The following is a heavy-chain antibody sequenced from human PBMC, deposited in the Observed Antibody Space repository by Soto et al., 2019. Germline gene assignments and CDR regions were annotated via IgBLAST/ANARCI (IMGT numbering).Heavy chain of an antibody. J-gene: IGHJ4*02. CDR2: IYYIGTT. CDR1: GGSFSPNY. Sequence: SETLSLTCTVSGGSFSPNYWSWIRQPPGKGLEWIGQIYYIGTTSYNPSLKSRVTISLDTSKNRFFLQLSSVAAADTAVYFCARRYGDYGLDYWGQGILVTVS. V-gene: IGHV4-59*01. CDR3: ARRYGDYGLDY. D-gene: IGHD4-17*01.